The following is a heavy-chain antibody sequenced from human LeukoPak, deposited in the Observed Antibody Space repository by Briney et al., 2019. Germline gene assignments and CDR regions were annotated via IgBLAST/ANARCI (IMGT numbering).Heavy chain of an antibody. CDR1: GGSISCSSYY. CDR2: IYYSGST. J-gene: IGHJ5*02. CDR3: ARTTVPFGAVFSWFDP. Sequence: SETLSLTCTVCGGSISCSSYYWRWIRQPPGKRLEWIGCIYYSGSTYYNPSLKSRVTISVDTSKNQFSLKLSSVTAADTAVYYWARTTVPFGAVFSWFDPWGQGTLVTVSS. V-gene: IGHV4-39*01. D-gene: IGHD4-17*01.